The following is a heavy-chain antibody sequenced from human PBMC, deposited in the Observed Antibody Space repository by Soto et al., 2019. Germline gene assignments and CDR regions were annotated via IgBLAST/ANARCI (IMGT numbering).Heavy chain of an antibody. CDR1: GGTFSSYA. J-gene: IGHJ4*02. D-gene: IGHD4-17*01. Sequence: QVQLVQSGAEVKKPGSSVKVSCKASGGTFSSYAISWVRQAPGQGLEWMGGIIPIFGTANYAQKFQGRVTITADESTSTAYMELSSLRSEDTAVYYCARVYEGDYGDYEGYYFDYWGQGTLVTVSS. V-gene: IGHV1-69*01. CDR3: ARVYEGDYGDYEGYYFDY. CDR2: IIPIFGTA.